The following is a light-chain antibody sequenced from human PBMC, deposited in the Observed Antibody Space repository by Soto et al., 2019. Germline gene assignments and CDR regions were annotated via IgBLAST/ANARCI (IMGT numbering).Light chain of an antibody. CDR1: SNYIGPYNY. CDR3: CSYADTYVE. CDR2: DVD. V-gene: IGLV2-11*01. Sequence: QSALTQPRSVSGSPGQSVAISCTGISNYIGPYNYVSWYQQHPGKAPKLIIYDVDKRPSGVPYRFPGSKSGDTASLTISGLQPDDEADYYCCSYADTYVELGGGTKLTVL. J-gene: IGLJ2*01.